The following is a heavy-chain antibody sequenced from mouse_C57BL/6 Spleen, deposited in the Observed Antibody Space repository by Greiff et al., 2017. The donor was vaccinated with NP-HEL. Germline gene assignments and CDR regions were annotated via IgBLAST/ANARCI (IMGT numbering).Heavy chain of an antibody. D-gene: IGHD2-10*01. CDR1: GFSLTSYG. CDR2: IWSGGST. Sequence: VQLQQSGPGLVQPSQSLSITCTVSGFSLTSYGVHWVRQSPGKGLEWLGVIWSGGSTDYNAAFISRLSISKDNSKCQVFFKMNSLQADDTAIYYCASTYYGKYYYAMDYWGQGTSVTVSS. J-gene: IGHJ4*01. V-gene: IGHV2-2*01. CDR3: ASTYYGKYYYAMDY.